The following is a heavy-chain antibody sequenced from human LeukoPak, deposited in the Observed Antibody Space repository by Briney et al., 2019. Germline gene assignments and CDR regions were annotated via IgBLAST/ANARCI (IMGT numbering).Heavy chain of an antibody. CDR3: ARCGYYYDSSGYYPD. CDR2: IYPGDSDT. D-gene: IGHD3-22*01. J-gene: IGHJ4*02. CDR1: EDTFTNHW. V-gene: IGHV5-51*01. Sequence: GESLKISSKGSEDTFTNHWIGWVRQMPGKGLEWMWIIYPGDSDTRYSPSFQGQVTISADRSISTAFLQWSSLKASDTAMYYCARCGYYYDSSGYYPDWGQGTLVTVSS.